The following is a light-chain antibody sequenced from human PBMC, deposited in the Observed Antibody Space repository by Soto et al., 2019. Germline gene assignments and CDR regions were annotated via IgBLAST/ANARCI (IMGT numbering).Light chain of an antibody. V-gene: IGLV2-14*03. CDR2: DVT. CDR3: ISSTISSTWV. CDR1: SIDIGGYNY. J-gene: IGLJ3*02. Sequence: QSALTQPASVSGSPGQSITISCTGTSIDIGGYNYVSWYQQHPGKVPKLIIFDVTKRPSGVSDRFSGSKSGNTASLTISGLQDEDEADYHCISSTISSTWVIGRGTKLTVL.